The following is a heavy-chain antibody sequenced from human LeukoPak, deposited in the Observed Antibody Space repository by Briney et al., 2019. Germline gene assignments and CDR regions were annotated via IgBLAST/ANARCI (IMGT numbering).Heavy chain of an antibody. Sequence: ASVKVSCKASGYTFTDYDINWVRQATGQGLEWMGWMNPNSGNTGYAQKFQDRVTMTRNSSISTAYMELSSLSSEDTAVYYCARGQKETIFGLVILLGYYMYVWGKGTTVTVSS. CDR2: MNPNSGNT. CDR3: ARGQKETIFGLVILLGYYMYV. J-gene: IGHJ6*03. V-gene: IGHV1-8*01. CDR1: GYTFTDYD. D-gene: IGHD3-3*01.